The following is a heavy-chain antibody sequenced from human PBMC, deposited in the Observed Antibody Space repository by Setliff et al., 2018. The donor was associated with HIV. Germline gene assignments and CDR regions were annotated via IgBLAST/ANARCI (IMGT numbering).Heavy chain of an antibody. D-gene: IGHD3-10*01. J-gene: IGHJ6*03. CDR2: IHTSGST. CDR3: ARDSFTVDYFMDV. V-gene: IGHV4-61*09. Sequence: SETLSLTCTVSGGSISSGSYYWSWIRQPAGKGLEWIGHIHTSGSTNYNPSLKSRLTISVDRSKNQFSLKVNSVTAADTAVYFCARDSFTVDYFMDVWGKGTPVTVSS. CDR1: GGSISSGSYY.